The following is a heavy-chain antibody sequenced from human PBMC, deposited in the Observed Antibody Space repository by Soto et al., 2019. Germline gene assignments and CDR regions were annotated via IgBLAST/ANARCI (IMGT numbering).Heavy chain of an antibody. CDR3: ARDNDRLQLGGNYYYMLDV. CDR2: IIPLFRTP. CDR1: RGTFSSSA. D-gene: IGHD4-4*01. J-gene: IGHJ6*02. Sequence: QVQLVQSGAEMKEPGSSVKVSCKTSRGTFSSSAISWLRQAPGQGLEWMGGIIPLFRTPDYAQKFQGRVTIAADESTSTAYMELSSLRSEDTAVYYCARDNDRLQLGGNYYYMLDVWGQGTTITVSS. V-gene: IGHV1-69*12.